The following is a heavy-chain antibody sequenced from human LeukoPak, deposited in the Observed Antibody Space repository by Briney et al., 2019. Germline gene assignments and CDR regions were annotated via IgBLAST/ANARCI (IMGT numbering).Heavy chain of an antibody. CDR1: AFTFSSFG. CDR3: AKDLGFTGAPAN. Sequence: PGGSLRLSCAASAFTFSSFGMSWVRQAPGKGLEWVSSISSSGSYIYYADSVKGRFTISRDNAKNSLYLQMNSLRAEDTAVYYCAKDLGFTGAPANWGQGTLVTVSS. J-gene: IGHJ4*02. V-gene: IGHV3-21*06. D-gene: IGHD7-27*01. CDR2: ISSSGSYI.